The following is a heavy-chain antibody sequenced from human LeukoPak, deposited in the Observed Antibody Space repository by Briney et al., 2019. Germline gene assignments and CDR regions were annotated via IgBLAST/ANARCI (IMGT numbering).Heavy chain of an antibody. CDR3: ARYGGFLDY. J-gene: IGHJ4*02. V-gene: IGHV3-30*04. D-gene: IGHD3-16*01. Sequence: GGSLRLSCAASGFTFSNYAMHWVRQAPGKGLEWVAAISYDGRNQYYADSVKGRFTVSRDNSKSTLYLQMNRLRGEDTAVYNCARYGGFLDYWGQGTLVTVSS. CDR1: GFTFSNYA. CDR2: ISYDGRNQ.